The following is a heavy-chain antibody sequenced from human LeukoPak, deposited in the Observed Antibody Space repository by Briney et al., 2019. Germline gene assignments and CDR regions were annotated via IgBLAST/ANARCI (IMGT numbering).Heavy chain of an antibody. V-gene: IGHV3-48*03. CDR3: AREGVIRGIPFDY. J-gene: IGHJ4*01. CDR1: GLTFSSYE. CDR2: ISSSGSTI. D-gene: IGHD3-10*01. Sequence: GGSLRLSCAASGLTFSSYEMNRVRQAPGKGLEWVSYISSSGSTIYYADSVKGRFTISRDNAKNSLYLQMNSLRAEDTAVYYCAREGVIRGIPFDYWGHGTLVTVSS.